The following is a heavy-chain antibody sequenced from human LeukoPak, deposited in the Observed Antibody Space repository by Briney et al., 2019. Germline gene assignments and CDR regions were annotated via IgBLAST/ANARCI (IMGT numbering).Heavy chain of an antibody. CDR1: GFTFNSYW. J-gene: IGHJ4*02. CDR2: IDEDGKII. V-gene: IGHV3-74*01. D-gene: IGHD3-10*01. CDR3: ARDKKSGESSEIDY. Sequence: GGSLRLSCAASGFTFNSYWMHWVRQAPGKGLVWVSRIDEDGKIIDYADSVKGRFTVSRDNAKNTLNLQMNSLRAEDTAVYYCARDKKSGESSEIDYWGQGTLVTVSS.